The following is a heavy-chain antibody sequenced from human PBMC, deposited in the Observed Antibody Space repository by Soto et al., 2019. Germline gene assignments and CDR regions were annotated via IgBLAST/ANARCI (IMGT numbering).Heavy chain of an antibody. CDR1: GFTFSSYA. D-gene: IGHD3-10*01. Sequence: GGSLRLSCAASGFTFSSYAMHWVRQAPGKGLEWVAVISYDGSNKYYADSVKGRFTISRDNSKNTLYLQMNSLRAEDTAVYYCASFGILLSRPPRIWGQGTLVTVSS. CDR3: ASFGILLSRPPRI. J-gene: IGHJ4*02. V-gene: IGHV3-30-3*01. CDR2: ISYDGSNK.